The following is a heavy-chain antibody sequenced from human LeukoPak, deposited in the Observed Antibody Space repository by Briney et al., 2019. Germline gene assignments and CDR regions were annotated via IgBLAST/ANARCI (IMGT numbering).Heavy chain of an antibody. CDR3: ATQFDSSGYSTY. J-gene: IGHJ4*02. CDR1: GFTFSSYA. CDR2: ISYDGSNK. D-gene: IGHD3-22*01. V-gene: IGHV3-30-3*01. Sequence: GGSLRLSCAASGFTFSSYAMHWVRQAPGKGLEWVAVISYDGSNKYYADSVKGRFTISRDNSKNTLYLQMNSLRAEDTAVYYCATQFDSSGYSTYWGQGTLVTVSS.